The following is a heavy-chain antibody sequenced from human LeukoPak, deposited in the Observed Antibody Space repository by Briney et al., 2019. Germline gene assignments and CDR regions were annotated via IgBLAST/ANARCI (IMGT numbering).Heavy chain of an antibody. CDR2: ISGSGDST. CDR3: ATRRGGGPYYFDY. V-gene: IGHV3-23*01. D-gene: IGHD2-15*01. Sequence: GGSLRLSCAASGFIFRDFAMSWVRQAPGKGLECVSVISGSGDSTYYADSVRGRFTISRDNSKNTLYLQMNSLRAEDTAVYYCATRRGGGPYYFDYWGQGTLVTVSS. CDR1: GFIFRDFA. J-gene: IGHJ4*02.